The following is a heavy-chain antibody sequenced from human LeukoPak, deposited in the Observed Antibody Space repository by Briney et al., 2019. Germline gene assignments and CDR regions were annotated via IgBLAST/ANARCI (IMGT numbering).Heavy chain of an antibody. J-gene: IGHJ4*02. V-gene: IGHV4-59*08. D-gene: IGHD3-22*01. CDR3: ARGQWLPVFDF. CDR2: IYYSGST. Sequence: SETLSLTCTVFGGSISTYYWSWIRQPPGKGLEWIGYIYYSGSTNYNPSLKSRVTISVDTSKNQFSLKLSSVTAADTAVYYCARGQWLPVFDFWGQGTLVTVSS. CDR1: GGSISTYY.